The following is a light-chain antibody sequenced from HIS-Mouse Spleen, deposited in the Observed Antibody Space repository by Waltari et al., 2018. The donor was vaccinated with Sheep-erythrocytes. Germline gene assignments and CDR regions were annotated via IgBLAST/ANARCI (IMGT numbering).Light chain of an antibody. J-gene: IGKJ4*01. CDR1: QSVLYSSNNKNY. CDR2: WAS. V-gene: IGKV4-1*01. CDR3: QQYYSTLT. Sequence: DIVMTQSPDSLAVSLGERATINCKSSQSVLYSSNNKNYLAWYQQKPGQPPKLLIYWASTRESVVPDRVSVSGSGTDFTLTISSLQAEDVAVYYCQQYYSTLTFGGGTKMEIK.